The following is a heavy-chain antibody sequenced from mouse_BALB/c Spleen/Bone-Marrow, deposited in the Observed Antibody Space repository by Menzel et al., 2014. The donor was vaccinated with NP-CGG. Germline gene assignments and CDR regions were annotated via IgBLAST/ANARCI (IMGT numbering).Heavy chain of an antibody. CDR1: GYSITSGYT. Sequence: EVMLVESGPDLVRPSQSLSLPCTVTGYSITSGYTWHWIRQFPGNKLEWMGDIHYSGGANYNPSLKSRISITRDTSKNHFFLQLNSVTTEDTATYYCARGGLDFDYWGQGATLTVSS. CDR2: IHYSGGA. V-gene: IGHV3-1*02. J-gene: IGHJ2*01. CDR3: ARGGLDFDY. D-gene: IGHD3-3*01.